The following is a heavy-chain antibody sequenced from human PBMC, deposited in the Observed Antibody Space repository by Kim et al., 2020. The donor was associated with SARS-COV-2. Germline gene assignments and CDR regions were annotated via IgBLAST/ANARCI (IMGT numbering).Heavy chain of an antibody. D-gene: IGHD6-13*01. CDR2: ISYDGSNK. CDR1: GFTFSSYA. CDR3: ARGSSWFDY. J-gene: IGHJ4*02. Sequence: GGSLRLSCAASGFTFSSYAMHWVRQAPGKGLEWVAVISYDGSNKYYADSVKGRFTISRDNSKNTLYLQMNSLRAEDTAVYYCARGSSWFDYWGQGTLVTVSS. V-gene: IGHV3-30-3*01.